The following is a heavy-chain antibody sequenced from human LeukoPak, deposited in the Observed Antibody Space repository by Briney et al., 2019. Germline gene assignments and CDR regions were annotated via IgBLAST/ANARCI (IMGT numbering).Heavy chain of an antibody. CDR3: AKDTSIGKYCTNGVCSPFDY. Sequence: GGSLTLSCAGSGFTFSSYAMSWVRQAPGQGLEWVSVISDSGDYTSYADSVRGRFTISRDNSRNTLYLQMISLRPEDTSVYYCAKDTSIGKYCTNGVCSPFDYWGQGTLVTVSS. V-gene: IGHV3-23*01. CDR1: GFTFSSYA. CDR2: ISDSGDYT. J-gene: IGHJ4*02. D-gene: IGHD2-8*01.